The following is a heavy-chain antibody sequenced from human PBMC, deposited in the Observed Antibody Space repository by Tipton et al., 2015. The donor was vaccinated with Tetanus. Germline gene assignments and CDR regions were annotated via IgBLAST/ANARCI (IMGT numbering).Heavy chain of an antibody. CDR2: IYYSGST. D-gene: IGHD3-9*01. J-gene: IGHJ4*02. V-gene: IGHV4-31*03. CDR3: ARLGYDILTGYHYDS. Sequence: TLSLTCTVSDDSIRGGGYYWSWIRQHPGKGLEWIGYIYYSGSTNYNPSLKSRVTISVDTSKNQFSLKLSSVTAADTAVYYCARLGYDILTGYHYDSWGQGTLVTVSS. CDR1: DDSIRGGGYY.